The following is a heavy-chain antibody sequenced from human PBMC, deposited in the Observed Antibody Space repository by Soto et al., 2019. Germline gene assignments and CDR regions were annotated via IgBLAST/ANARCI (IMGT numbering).Heavy chain of an antibody. CDR2: ISSSGSTI. D-gene: IGHD3-3*01. CDR1: GFTFSDYY. Sequence: GGSLRLSCAASGFTFSDYYMSWIRQAPGKGLEWVSYISSSGSTIYYADSVKGRFTISRDNAKNSLYLQMNSLRAEDTAVYYCVGFWSGYYMLYWGQGTLVTVSS. V-gene: IGHV3-11*01. J-gene: IGHJ4*02. CDR3: VGFWSGYYMLY.